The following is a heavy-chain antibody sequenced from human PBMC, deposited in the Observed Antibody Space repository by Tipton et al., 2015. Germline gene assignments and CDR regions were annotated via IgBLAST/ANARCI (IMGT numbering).Heavy chain of an antibody. Sequence: QLVQSGAEVKKPGESLKISCQGSGYSFTTYWIGWVRQMPGKGLEWMGIIYPGDSDTRYSPSFQGQVTISADGSISTAYLQWSSLRASDTAMLYCARGRYCSGGRCYFDYWGQGTLVTVSS. J-gene: IGHJ4*02. CDR2: IYPGDSDT. D-gene: IGHD2-15*01. V-gene: IGHV5-51*03. CDR1: GYSFTTYW. CDR3: ARGRYCSGGRCYFDY.